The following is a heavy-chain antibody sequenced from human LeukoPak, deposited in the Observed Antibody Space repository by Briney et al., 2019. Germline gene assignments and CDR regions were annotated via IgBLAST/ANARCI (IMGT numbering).Heavy chain of an antibody. CDR3: AGGMIVVATFDY. V-gene: IGHV4-34*01. Sequence: PSETLSLTCAVYGGSFSGYYWSWIRQPPGKGLEWIGEINHSGSTNYNPSLKSRVTISVDTSKNQFSLKLSSVTAADTAVYYCAGGMIVVATFDYWGQGTLVTVSS. D-gene: IGHD3-22*01. CDR1: GGSFSGYY. J-gene: IGHJ4*02. CDR2: INHSGST.